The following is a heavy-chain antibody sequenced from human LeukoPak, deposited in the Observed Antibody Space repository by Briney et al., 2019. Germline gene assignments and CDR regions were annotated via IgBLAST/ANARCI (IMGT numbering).Heavy chain of an antibody. CDR1: GGSISSRTYY. CDR2: INYSGKI. J-gene: IGHJ4*02. V-gene: IGHV4-39*07. CDR3: ARDFGDWRTDY. Sequence: PSETLSLTCTVSGGSISSRTYYWAWLRPPPGKGLEWIGSINYSGKITYNPSLKSRVTVSLDTSKNQFSLTLSSVTAADTAVYYCARDFGDWRTDYWGQGTLVTVSS. D-gene: IGHD2-21*02.